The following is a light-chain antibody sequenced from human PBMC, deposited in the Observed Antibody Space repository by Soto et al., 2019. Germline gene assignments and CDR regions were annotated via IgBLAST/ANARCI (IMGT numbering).Light chain of an antibody. V-gene: IGKV3-15*01. CDR3: QEYNDWRPIT. Sequence: IVMTQSPATLSVSPGGRAPLSCRARQSISTKLAWYQQKPGQAPRLLIYGASTRAPGIPVRFSGSGSGTEFTLTITSLQSEDFAVYYCQEYNDWRPITFGGGTKVDIK. CDR2: GAS. CDR1: QSISTK. J-gene: IGKJ4*01.